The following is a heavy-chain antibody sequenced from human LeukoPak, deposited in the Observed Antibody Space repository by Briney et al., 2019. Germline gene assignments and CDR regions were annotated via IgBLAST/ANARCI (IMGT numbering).Heavy chain of an antibody. CDR3: ATTQGYYDY. CDR2: IIGSGGTT. Sequence: GGSLRLSCAASGFTFSKYAMSWVREAPGKGLDWVSVIIGSGGTTYYADSVKGRFTISRDNSKNMLYLQMNSLRAEDTAVDYCATTQGYYDYWGQGTLVTVSS. D-gene: IGHD2-15*01. V-gene: IGHV3-23*01. CDR1: GFTFSKYA. J-gene: IGHJ4*02.